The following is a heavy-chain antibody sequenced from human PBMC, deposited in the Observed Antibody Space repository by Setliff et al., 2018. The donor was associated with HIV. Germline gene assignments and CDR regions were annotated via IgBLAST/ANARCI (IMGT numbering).Heavy chain of an antibody. Sequence: SVKVSCKASGGTFSSYAISWVRQAPGQGLDWMGGIIPIFGTANYAQKFQGRVTMTRDTSISTAYMALSSLRSDDTAVYYCARGTAPRPASVLEFLEWLFPNWFDPWGQGTLVTVSS. V-gene: IGHV1-69*05. D-gene: IGHD3-3*02. CDR2: IIPIFGTA. J-gene: IGHJ5*02. CDR1: GGTFSSYA. CDR3: ARGTAPRPASVLEFLEWLFPNWFDP.